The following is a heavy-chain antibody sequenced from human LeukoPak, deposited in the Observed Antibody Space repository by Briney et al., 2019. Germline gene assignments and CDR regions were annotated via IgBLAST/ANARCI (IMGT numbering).Heavy chain of an antibody. CDR1: GYSFTTYW. V-gene: IGHV5-51*01. CDR3: ARPYSSSTLAAFDI. Sequence: GESLKISCKASGYSFTTYWIGWVRQMPGKGLEWMGIIYPADSTAHYSPSFQGQVTISADKSISTAYLQWSSLKASDTAMYYCARPYSSSTLAAFDIWGQGTMVTVSS. J-gene: IGHJ3*02. CDR2: IYPADSTA. D-gene: IGHD6-13*01.